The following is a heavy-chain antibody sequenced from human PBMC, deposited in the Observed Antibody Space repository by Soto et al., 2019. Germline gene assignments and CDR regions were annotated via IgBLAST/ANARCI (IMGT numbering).Heavy chain of an antibody. CDR2: ISYDGSNK. CDR1: GFTFSSYG. D-gene: IGHD3-9*01. J-gene: IGHJ4*02. Sequence: GGSLRLSCAASGFTFSSYGMHWVRQAPGKGLEWVAVISYDGSNKYYADSVKGRFTISRDNSKNTLYLQMNSLRAEDTAVYYCAKDKRALYDILTGYYDYWGQGTLVTVSS. V-gene: IGHV3-30*18. CDR3: AKDKRALYDILTGYYDY.